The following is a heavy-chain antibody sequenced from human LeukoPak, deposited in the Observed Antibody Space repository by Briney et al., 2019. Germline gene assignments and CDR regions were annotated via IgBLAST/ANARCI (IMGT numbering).Heavy chain of an antibody. J-gene: IGHJ4*02. D-gene: IGHD3-10*01. CDR3: ARITMVRGVIGVIFDY. CDR2: INSDGSST. V-gene: IGHV3-74*01. CDR1: GFTFSSYW. Sequence: GGSLRLSCAASGFTFSSYWMHWVRQAPGKGLVWVSRINSDGSSTSYADSVKGRFTISRDNAKNTLYLQMNSLRAEDTAVYYCARITMVRGVIGVIFDYWGQGTLVTVSS.